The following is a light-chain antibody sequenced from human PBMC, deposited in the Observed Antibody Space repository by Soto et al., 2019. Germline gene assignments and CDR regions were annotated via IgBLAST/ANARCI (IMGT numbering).Light chain of an antibody. CDR2: DTS. CDR1: QSVRDRY. Sequence: EIVFTQSPGPPSFSPRERATPSWRPSQSVRDRYLAWYQQKPGQAPSLLIYDTSTRATGVPDRFSGSGSGTDFALTISRVEPEDFAIYFCQQYGSSPGTFGQGTKVDIK. CDR3: QQYGSSPGT. J-gene: IGKJ1*01. V-gene: IGKV3-20*01.